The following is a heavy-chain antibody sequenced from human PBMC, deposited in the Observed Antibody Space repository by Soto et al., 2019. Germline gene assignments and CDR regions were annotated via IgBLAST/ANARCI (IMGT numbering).Heavy chain of an antibody. Sequence: SETLSLTCTVSGTSIRSNYWSWIRQPPGGGLEWIGYIYHSGSTNYNPSLKSRVTISVDMSKNQFSLKLSSVTAADTAVYYCARDLAYYYDSSDYQAAFDIWGQGTMVTVSS. CDR2: IYHSGST. V-gene: IGHV4-59*01. D-gene: IGHD3-22*01. CDR1: GTSIRSNY. J-gene: IGHJ3*02. CDR3: ARDLAYYYDSSDYQAAFDI.